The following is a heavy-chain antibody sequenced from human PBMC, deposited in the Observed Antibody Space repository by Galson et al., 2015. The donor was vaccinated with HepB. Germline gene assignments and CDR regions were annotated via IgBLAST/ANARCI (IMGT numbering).Heavy chain of an antibody. CDR2: TRNKANSYTT. CDR1: GFSFSDHY. J-gene: IGHJ4*02. D-gene: IGHD3-22*01. CDR3: VREGYYYDRSGHYPLNYFDY. Sequence: SLRLSCAASGFSFSDHYMDWVRQAPGKGLEWVGRTRNKANSYTTEYAASVKGKFTISRDDSKNSLYLQMNSLKTEDTAVYYCVREGYYYDRSGHYPLNYFDYWGQGTLVTVSS. V-gene: IGHV3-72*01.